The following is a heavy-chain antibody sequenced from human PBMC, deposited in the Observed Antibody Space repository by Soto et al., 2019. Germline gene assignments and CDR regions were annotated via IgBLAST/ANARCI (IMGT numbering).Heavy chain of an antibody. D-gene: IGHD5-18*01. CDR3: VKEMWIQLLGVFDY. CDR1: GFTFSSYA. V-gene: IGHV3-64D*06. Sequence: PGGSLRLSCSASGFTFSSYAMHWVRQAPGKGLEYVSAISSNGGSTYYADSVKGRFTISRDNSKNTLYLQMSSLRAEDTAVYYCVKEMWIQLLGVFDYWGQGTLVTVSS. CDR2: ISSNGGST. J-gene: IGHJ4*02.